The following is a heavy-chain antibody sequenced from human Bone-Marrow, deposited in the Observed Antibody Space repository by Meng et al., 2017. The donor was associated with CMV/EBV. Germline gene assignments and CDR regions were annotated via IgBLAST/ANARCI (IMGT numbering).Heavy chain of an antibody. D-gene: IGHD3-10*01. CDR3: ARAGGYYYGSGNYYRYFEN. J-gene: IGHJ4*02. V-gene: IGHV3-74*01. CDR1: GFTFSNYW. Sequence: GGSLRLSCAASGFTFSNYWMHWVRQVPGKGLVWVSRINSDGSTTTYADSVKGRFTISRDNAKNTLYLQMNSLRVEDTAVYFCARAGGYYYGSGNYYRYFENWGQGTVVTVSS. CDR2: INSDGSTT.